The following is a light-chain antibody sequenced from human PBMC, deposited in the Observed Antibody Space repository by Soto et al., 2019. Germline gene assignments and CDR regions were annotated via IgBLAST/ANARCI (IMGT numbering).Light chain of an antibody. CDR1: QSVSSY. V-gene: IGKV3-11*01. Sequence: EIVLTQSPATLSLSPGERATLSCRASQSVSSYLAWYQQKPGQAPRLLIYDASNRATGIPARFSGSGSGTDFTLPISSLEPEDVAVYYCQQRSNWPPGGLTFGGGTKVEIK. CDR3: QQRSNWPPGGLT. CDR2: DAS. J-gene: IGKJ4*01.